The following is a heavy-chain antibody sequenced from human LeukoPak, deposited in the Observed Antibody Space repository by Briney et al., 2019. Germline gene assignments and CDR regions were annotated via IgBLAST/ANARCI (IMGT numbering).Heavy chain of an antibody. Sequence: GGSLRLSCAASGFTFSSYDMHWVRQATGKGLEWVSAIGTAGDTYYPGSVKGRFTISRKNAKNSLYLQMNSLRAGDTAVYYCARYDYSNTEAFDYWGQGTLVTVSS. V-gene: IGHV3-13*01. CDR3: ARYDYSNTEAFDY. J-gene: IGHJ4*02. D-gene: IGHD4-11*01. CDR2: IGTAGDT. CDR1: GFTFSSYD.